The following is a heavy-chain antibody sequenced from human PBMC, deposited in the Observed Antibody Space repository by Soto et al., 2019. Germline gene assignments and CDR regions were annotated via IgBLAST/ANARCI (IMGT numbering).Heavy chain of an antibody. J-gene: IGHJ5*02. V-gene: IGHV3-7*01. CDR2: IKQDGSEK. Sequence: PGGSLRLSCAASGFTFSSYWMSWVRQAPGKGLEWVANIKQDGSEKYYVDSVKGRFTISRDNAKNSLYLQMNSLRAEDTAVYYCARYLRGRLRYDFWSGYPTSWFDPWGQGTLVTVSS. D-gene: IGHD3-3*01. CDR1: GFTFSSYW. CDR3: ARYLRGRLRYDFWSGYPTSWFDP.